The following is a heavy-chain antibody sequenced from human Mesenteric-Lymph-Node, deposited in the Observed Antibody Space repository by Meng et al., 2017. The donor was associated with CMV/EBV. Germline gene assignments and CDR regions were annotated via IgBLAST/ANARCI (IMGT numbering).Heavy chain of an antibody. J-gene: IGHJ6*02. CDR3: ASAPSICSSTSCYRDYYYYGMDV. Sequence: GESLKISCVASGFPFSDHAMSWVRQAPGKGLEWVSIIYGDNSGGNYADSVKGRFTISRDNSRNTVYLQMHSLRVEDTAVYYCASAPSICSSTSCYRDYYYYGMDVWGQGTTVTVSS. CDR1: GFPFSDHA. CDR2: IYGDNSGG. V-gene: IGHV3-23*03. D-gene: IGHD2-2*02.